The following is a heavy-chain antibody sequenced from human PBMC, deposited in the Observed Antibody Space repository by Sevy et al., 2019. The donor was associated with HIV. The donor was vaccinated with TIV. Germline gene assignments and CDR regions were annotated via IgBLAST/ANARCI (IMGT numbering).Heavy chain of an antibody. Sequence: QFGGSLRLSCAASGFTFSKYSMSWVRQPPGKGLEWVSTLSFGCGEINYADSVKGRFTISRDNSKSSVYLQMNNLRPEDTAVYYCAREGCTKPHDYWGQGTLVTVSS. J-gene: IGHJ4*02. CDR2: LSFGCGEI. V-gene: IGHV3-23*01. CDR3: AREGCTKPHDY. D-gene: IGHD2-8*01. CDR1: GFTFSKYS.